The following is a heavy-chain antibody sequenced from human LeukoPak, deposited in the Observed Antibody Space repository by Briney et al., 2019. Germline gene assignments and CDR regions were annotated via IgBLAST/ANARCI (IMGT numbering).Heavy chain of an antibody. V-gene: IGHV4-59*01. CDR2: VDYSGST. J-gene: IGHJ5*02. CDR3: AMQVGIYGDYNNWFDP. D-gene: IGHD4-17*01. CDR1: GAPLNNYY. Sequence: NPSETLSLTCTVSGAPLNNYYWNWVRQPPGKELEWIGNVDYSGSTRYNPSLKSRATMSLDSSNNQFSLRLTSVTAEDRAVYYCAMQVGIYGDYNNWFDPWGQGARVTASS.